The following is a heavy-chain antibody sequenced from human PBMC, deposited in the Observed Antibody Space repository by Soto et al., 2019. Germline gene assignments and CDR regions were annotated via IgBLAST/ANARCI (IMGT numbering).Heavy chain of an antibody. D-gene: IGHD3-3*01. CDR2: IYYSGST. CDR3: ARCLTYYDFWSGYQDYYYYYMDV. Sequence: SETLSLTCTVSGGSISSYYWSWIRQPPGKGLEWIGYIYYSGSTNYNPYLKSRVTISVDTSKNQFSLKLSSVTAADTAVYYCARCLTYYDFWSGYQDYYYYYMDVWGKGTTVTVSS. CDR1: GGSISSYY. J-gene: IGHJ6*03. V-gene: IGHV4-59*08.